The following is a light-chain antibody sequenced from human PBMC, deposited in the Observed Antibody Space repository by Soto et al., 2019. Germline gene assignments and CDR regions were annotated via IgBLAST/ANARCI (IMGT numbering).Light chain of an antibody. CDR3: QQRSSAIT. CDR1: QSVSSN. Sequence: KALTQSPVTLSLSPGERATLSCRASQSVSSNLAWYQQRPGQAPRLLIYGASTRASGVPDRFSGSGSGTEFILTISSLQSEDSAVYYCQQRSSAITFGQGTRLEIK. V-gene: IGKV3-15*01. CDR2: GAS. J-gene: IGKJ5*01.